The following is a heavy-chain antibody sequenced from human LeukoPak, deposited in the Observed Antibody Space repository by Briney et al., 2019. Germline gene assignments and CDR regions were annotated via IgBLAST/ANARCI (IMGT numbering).Heavy chain of an antibody. V-gene: IGHV3-23*01. D-gene: IGHD2-2*01. Sequence: GGTLRRSCAASGFTFNNNAMSWVRQAPGKRWKGVSAINGGGDHTEYADSVKGRFTISRDNPKNPLYLQMNSLRPEDTAVYYCARCTASCYANAFDVWGQGTLLTVSS. J-gene: IGHJ3*01. CDR1: GFTFNNNA. CDR3: ARCTASCYANAFDV. CDR2: INGGGDHT.